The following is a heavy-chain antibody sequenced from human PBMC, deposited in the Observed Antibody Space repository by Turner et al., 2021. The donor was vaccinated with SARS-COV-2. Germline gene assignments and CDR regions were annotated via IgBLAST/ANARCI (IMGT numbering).Heavy chain of an antibody. J-gene: IGHJ3*02. CDR2: IFYTGST. CDR1: GGSIRSSSYY. Sequence: QLQQQESGPGLVNTSETLSLTCPVSGGSIRSSSYYWGWIRQPPGKGLEWIGSIFYTGSTDYNPSLKGRVTISVDTSKNQFSLKLSSVTAADTAVYYCARLKYYYDSSGTDDAFDIWGQGTMVTVSS. V-gene: IGHV4-39*01. CDR3: ARLKYYYDSSGTDDAFDI. D-gene: IGHD3-22*01.